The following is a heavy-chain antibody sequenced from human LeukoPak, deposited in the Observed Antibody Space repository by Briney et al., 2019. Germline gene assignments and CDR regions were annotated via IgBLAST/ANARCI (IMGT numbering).Heavy chain of an antibody. D-gene: IGHD3-10*01. Sequence: SETLSLTCAVYGGSFSGYYWSWIRQPPGKGLEWIGEINHSGSTNYNPSLKSRVTISVDTSKNQFSLKLSSVTAADTAVYYCARIETSTYYYGSGSYPDRWGQGTLVTVSS. CDR1: GGSFSGYY. J-gene: IGHJ5*02. CDR3: ARIETSTYYYGSGSYPDR. V-gene: IGHV4-34*01. CDR2: INHSGST.